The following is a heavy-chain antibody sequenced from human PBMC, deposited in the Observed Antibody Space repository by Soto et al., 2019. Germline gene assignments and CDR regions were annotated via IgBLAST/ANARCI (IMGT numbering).Heavy chain of an antibody. J-gene: IGHJ4*02. Sequence: QVQLVQSGAEVKKPGASVKVSCKASGYTFTSYAISWVRQAPGQGLEWMGWISAYNGNTNYAQKLQGRVTMTTATSTTPAYMEPRSLRSDDTAVYYGARPGAPAGYWGSGDLVSVSS. CDR3: ARPGAPAGY. CDR2: ISAYNGNT. V-gene: IGHV1-18*01. CDR1: GYTFTSYA.